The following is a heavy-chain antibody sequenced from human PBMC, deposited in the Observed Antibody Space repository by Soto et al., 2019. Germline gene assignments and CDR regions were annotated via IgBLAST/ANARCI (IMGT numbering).Heavy chain of an antibody. V-gene: IGHV5-51*01. J-gene: IGHJ5*02. CDR1: GYSFTSYW. CDR2: IYPGDSDT. D-gene: IGHD3-3*01. CDR3: ARQGGTIFGVVLNWFDP. Sequence: GESLKISCKGSGYSFTSYWIGWVRQMPGKGLEWMGIIYPGDSDTRYSPSFKGQVTISADKSISTAYLQWSSLKASDTAMYYCARQGGTIFGVVLNWFDPWGQGTLVTVSS.